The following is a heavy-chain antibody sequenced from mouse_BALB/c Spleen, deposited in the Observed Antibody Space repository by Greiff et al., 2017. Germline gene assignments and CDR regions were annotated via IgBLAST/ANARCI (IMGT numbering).Heavy chain of an antibody. D-gene: IGHD2-4*01. J-gene: IGHJ3*01. CDR2: ISYSGST. V-gene: IGHV3-8*02. CDR3: ASHDYDPFAY. CDR1: GDSITSGY. Sequence: EVKVVESGPSLVKPSQTLSLTCSVTGDSITSGYWNWIRKFPGNKLEYMGYISYSGSTYYNPSLKSRISITRDTSKNQYYLQLNSVTTEDTATYYCASHDYDPFAYWGQGTLVTVSA.